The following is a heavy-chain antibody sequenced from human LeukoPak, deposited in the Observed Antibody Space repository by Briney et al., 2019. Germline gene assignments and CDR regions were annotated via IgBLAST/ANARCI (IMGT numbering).Heavy chain of an antibody. CDR3: ATGYSSTWYYFDY. D-gene: IGHD6-13*01. V-gene: IGHV4-59*01. J-gene: IGHJ4*02. Sequence: SETLSLTCTVSGDSISSYYWSWTRQPPGKGLEWIGYIYHSGSTNYNPSLKSRVTISADTSKDQFSLKLASVTAADTAVYYCATGYSSTWYYFDYWGQGTLVTVSS. CDR1: GDSISSYY. CDR2: IYHSGST.